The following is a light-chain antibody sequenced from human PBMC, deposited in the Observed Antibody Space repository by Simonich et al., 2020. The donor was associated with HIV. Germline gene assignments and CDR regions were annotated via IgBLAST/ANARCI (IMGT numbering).Light chain of an antibody. CDR3: QQYNKWPPLT. V-gene: IGKV3-15*01. CDR1: KSVSRN. CDR2: GAS. Sequence: EIVMTQSPATLSVSPGERAPLACRASKSVSRNLAWYQQKLGQAPRLLIYGASTRATGIPARFSGSGSGTEFTLTISSLQSEDFAVYYCQQYNKWPPLTFGGGTKVEMK. J-gene: IGKJ4*01.